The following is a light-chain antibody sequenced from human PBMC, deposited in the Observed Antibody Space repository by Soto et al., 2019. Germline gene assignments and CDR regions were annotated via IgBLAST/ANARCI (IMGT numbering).Light chain of an antibody. CDR3: QAYDYTLTASV. CDR1: TSNLGAGYD. CDR2: GNR. J-gene: IGLJ3*02. V-gene: IGLV1-40*01. Sequence: QSVLTQPPSVSGAPGQRVTLSCTGNTSNLGAGYDVHWYQQLPGAAPKLVIFGNRNRPSGVPERFSSSKSGTSASLAITGLQAEDEADYYCQAYDYTLTASVFGGGTKLTVL.